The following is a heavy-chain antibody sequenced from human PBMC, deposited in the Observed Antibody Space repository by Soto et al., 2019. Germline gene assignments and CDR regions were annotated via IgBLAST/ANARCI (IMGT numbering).Heavy chain of an antibody. CDR1: GFIFSNYG. CDR2: ISYDGSNK. J-gene: IGHJ6*02. CDR3: AKDIALVRGVIIDMDV. V-gene: IGHV3-30*18. Sequence: QVQLVESGGGVVQPGRSLRLSCAASGFIFSNYGMHWVRQAPGKGLEWVAVISYDGSNKYYGDSVKGRFTISRDNSKKTLYLQMNSLRAEDTAVYYCAKDIALVRGVIIDMDVWGQGTTVTVSS. D-gene: IGHD3-10*01.